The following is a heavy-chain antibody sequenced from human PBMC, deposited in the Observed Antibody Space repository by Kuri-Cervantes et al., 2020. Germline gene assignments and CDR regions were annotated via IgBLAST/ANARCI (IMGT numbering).Heavy chain of an antibody. Sequence: SLKTSCAASGFTFDDYAMHWVRQAPGKGLEWVSGISWNSGSIGYADSVKGRFTISRDNAKNSLYLQMNSLRDEDTAVYYCARNYGSGSYYNWFDPWGQGTLVTVSS. CDR1: GFTFDDYA. CDR3: ARNYGSGSYYNWFDP. J-gene: IGHJ5*02. D-gene: IGHD3-10*01. V-gene: IGHV3-9*01. CDR2: ISWNSGSI.